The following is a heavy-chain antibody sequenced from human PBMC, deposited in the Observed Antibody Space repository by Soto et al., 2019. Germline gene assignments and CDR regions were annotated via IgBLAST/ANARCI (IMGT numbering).Heavy chain of an antibody. CDR1: GFTFSSYD. V-gene: IGHV3-13*01. J-gene: IGHJ6*02. CDR2: IGTAGDT. Sequence: GGSLRLSCAASGFTFSSYDMHWVRQATGKGLEWVSAIGTAGDTYYPGSVKGRFTISRENAKNSLYLQMNSLRAEDTAVYYCARAGRGDYEFWSGYYTRYGLDVWGQGRTVSV. CDR3: ARAGRGDYEFWSGYYTRYGLDV. D-gene: IGHD3-3*01.